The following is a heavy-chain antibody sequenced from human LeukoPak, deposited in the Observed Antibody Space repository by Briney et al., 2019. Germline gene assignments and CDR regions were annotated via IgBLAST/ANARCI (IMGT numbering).Heavy chain of an antibody. Sequence: PGGSLRLSCAASEFTFRSYAMSWVRQAPGKGLEWVSTISGSGGNTYYADSVKGRFTISRDTSKNTLYLQINSLRVEDTAVYYCIVFGDSNHWGQGTLVTVSS. J-gene: IGHJ5*02. V-gene: IGHV3-23*01. CDR3: IVFGDSNH. D-gene: IGHD4-17*01. CDR1: EFTFRSYA. CDR2: ISGSGGNT.